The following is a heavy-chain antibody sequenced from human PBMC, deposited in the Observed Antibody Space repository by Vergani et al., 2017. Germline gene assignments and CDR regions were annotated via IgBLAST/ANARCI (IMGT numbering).Heavy chain of an antibody. CDR2: IYYSGST. CDR1: GGSISSYY. J-gene: IGHJ2*01. CDR3: ARGSTLRDWYFDL. V-gene: IGHV4-59*01. D-gene: IGHD2-2*01. Sequence: QVQLQESGPGLVKPSETLSLTCTVSGGSISSYYWSWIRQPPGKGLEWIGYIYYSGSTNYNPSRTSRVTISVDTSKNQFSLKLSSVTAADTAVYYCARGSTLRDWYFDLWGRGTLVTGSS.